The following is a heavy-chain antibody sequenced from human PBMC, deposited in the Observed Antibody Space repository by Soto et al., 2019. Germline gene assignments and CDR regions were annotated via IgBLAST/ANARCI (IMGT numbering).Heavy chain of an antibody. J-gene: IGHJ4*02. CDR1: GYTFTVSY. Sequence: SVKVSCKASGYTFTVSYMHWVRQAPGQGLEWMGWINPNSGDTHYAQKFQGRVTMTRDTSITTAFMELNRLTSDDTAVYYCARADFWSGYSRGPTRAYWGQGTLVTVSS. V-gene: IGHV1-2*02. D-gene: IGHD3-3*01. CDR2: INPNSGDT. CDR3: ARADFWSGYSRGPTRAY.